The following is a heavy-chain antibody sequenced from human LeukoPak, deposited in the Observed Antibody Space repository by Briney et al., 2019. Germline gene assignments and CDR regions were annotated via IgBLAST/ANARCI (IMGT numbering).Heavy chain of an antibody. CDR2: IRSKANSYAT. V-gene: IGHV3-73*01. CDR3: TPLSSTVTTEKVDY. CDR1: GFTFSGSA. J-gene: IGHJ4*02. D-gene: IGHD4-17*01. Sequence: GGSLRLSCAASGFTFSGSAMHWVRQASGKGLEWVGRIRSKANSYATAYAASVEGRFTISRDDSKNTAYLQMNSLKTEDTAVYYCTPLSSTVTTEKVDYWGQGTLVTVSS.